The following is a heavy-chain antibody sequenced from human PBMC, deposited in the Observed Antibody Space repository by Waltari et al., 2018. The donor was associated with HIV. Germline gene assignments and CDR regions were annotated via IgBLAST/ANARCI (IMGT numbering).Heavy chain of an antibody. Sequence: QVHLVQSGAEVKKPGASVKVSCKASGYTFTGYYMHCVRQAPGQGLEWMGWINPKSNGTNYAQKVQGRVTLTRDTSISTAYMELRRLRSDDTAVYYCARADYGDYEDYWGQGTLVTVSS. CDR1: GYTFTGYY. D-gene: IGHD4-17*01. CDR3: ARADYGDYEDY. CDR2: INPKSNGT. J-gene: IGHJ4*02. V-gene: IGHV1-2*02.